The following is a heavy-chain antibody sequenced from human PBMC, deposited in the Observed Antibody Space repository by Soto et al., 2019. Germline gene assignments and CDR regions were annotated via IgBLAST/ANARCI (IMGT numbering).Heavy chain of an antibody. Sequence: GGSLRLSCATSGFTFSNFAMPWVRQAPGKGLEWVAVIPYDGSNKYYADSVKGRFTISRDDSKNTLYLQMNSLRAEDTAVYYCAKDQAAAYWYFDLWGRGTLVTVSS. CDR1: GFTFSNFA. D-gene: IGHD2-15*01. V-gene: IGHV3-30*18. CDR2: IPYDGSNK. CDR3: AKDQAAAYWYFDL. J-gene: IGHJ2*01.